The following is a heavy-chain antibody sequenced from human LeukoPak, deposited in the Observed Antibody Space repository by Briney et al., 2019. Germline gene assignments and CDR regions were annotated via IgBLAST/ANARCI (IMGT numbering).Heavy chain of an antibody. CDR2: ISYDGSKK. J-gene: IGHJ4*02. V-gene: IGHV3-30*03. D-gene: IGHD3-22*01. Sequence: GSLRLSRAASGFTFSNYGMHWVRQAPGKGLEWAAFISYDGSKKYYADSVKGRFTISRDNSKNTLYLQMNSLRTDDTAVYYCARVISGYYCDHWGQGTLVTVSS. CDR1: GFTFSNYG. CDR3: ARVISGYYCDH.